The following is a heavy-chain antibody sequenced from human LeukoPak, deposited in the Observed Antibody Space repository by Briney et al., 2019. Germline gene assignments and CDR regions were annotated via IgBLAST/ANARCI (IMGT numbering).Heavy chain of an antibody. CDR1: GSYISSSSYS. D-gene: IGHD4-17*01. CDR2: IYYTGTT. CDR3: ARGLGYGDYINWFDP. V-gene: IGHV4-39*07. Sequence: SETLSLTCTVSGSYISSSSYSWGWIRQPPGKGLEWIGNIYYTGTTYSNPSLKSRVTISVDTSKNQFSLKLSSVTAADTAVYYCARGLGYGDYINWFDPWGQGTLVTVSS. J-gene: IGHJ5*02.